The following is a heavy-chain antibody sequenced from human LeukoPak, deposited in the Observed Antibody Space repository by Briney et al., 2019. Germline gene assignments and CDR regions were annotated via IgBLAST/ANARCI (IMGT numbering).Heavy chain of an antibody. Sequence: GGSLRLSCAASGFTFDDYAMHWVRQAPGKGLEWVSGISWDSGSIGYADSVKGRFTISRDNAKNSLYLQINSLRAEDTALYYCAKDRRPVTMVQGVIITAAFDIWGQGTMVTVSS. CDR1: GFTFDDYA. D-gene: IGHD3-10*01. CDR3: AKDRRPVTMVQGVIITAAFDI. J-gene: IGHJ3*02. CDR2: ISWDSGSI. V-gene: IGHV3-9*01.